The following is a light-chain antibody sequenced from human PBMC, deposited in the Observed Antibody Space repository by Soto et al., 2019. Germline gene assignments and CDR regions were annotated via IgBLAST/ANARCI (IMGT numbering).Light chain of an antibody. V-gene: IGKV3D-15*01. J-gene: IGKJ1*01. Sequence: EIVLTQSPDTLSLSPGERATLSCRASQTVIHNHLAWHQQKPGQTPRPLVYGASSRATGIPDRFRGSGSGTEFTLTISGLQSDDFGVYYCQHNNNWPLTFGRGTKVDIK. CDR1: QTVIHN. CDR3: QHNNNWPLT. CDR2: GAS.